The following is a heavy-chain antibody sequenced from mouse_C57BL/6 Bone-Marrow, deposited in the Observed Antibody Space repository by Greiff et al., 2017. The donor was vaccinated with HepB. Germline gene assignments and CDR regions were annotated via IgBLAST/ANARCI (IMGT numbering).Heavy chain of an antibody. D-gene: IGHD2-1*01. CDR1: GYTFTDYT. Sequence: EVQLQQSGPELVKPGASVKIPCQASGYTFTDYTMAWVKQSHGKSLEWIGDINPNNGGTIYNQKFKGKATLTVDKSSSTAYTGLRSLTSEDTAVYYGARVDYGNYGGFAYWGQGTLVTVSA. CDR2: INPNNGGT. V-gene: IGHV1-18*01. CDR3: ARVDYGNYGGFAY. J-gene: IGHJ3*01.